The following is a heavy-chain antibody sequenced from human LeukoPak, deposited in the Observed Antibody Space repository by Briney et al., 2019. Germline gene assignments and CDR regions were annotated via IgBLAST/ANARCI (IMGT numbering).Heavy chain of an antibody. CDR3: AKDRRGSYSPFDY. CDR2: ISYDGSNK. J-gene: IGHJ4*02. D-gene: IGHD1-26*01. V-gene: IGHV3-30-3*01. Sequence: GGSLRLSCAASGFTFSSYAMHWVRQAPGKGLEWVAVISYDGSNKYYADSVKGRFTISRDNSKNTLYLQMNSLRAEDTAVYYCAKDRRGSYSPFDYWGQGTLVTVSS. CDR1: GFTFSSYA.